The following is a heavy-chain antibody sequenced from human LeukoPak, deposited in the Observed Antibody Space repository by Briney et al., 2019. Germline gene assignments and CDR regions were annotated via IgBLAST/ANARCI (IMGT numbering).Heavy chain of an antibody. CDR3: AKEAYDSSGYLGYFDY. CDR2: ISYDGSNK. V-gene: IGHV3-30*18. Sequence: PAGSLTLSCAASGFTFSSYGMHWVRQAPGKGLEWVAVISYDGSNKYYADSVKSRFTISRDNSKNTLYLEMNSLRAEDTAVYYCAKEAYDSSGYLGYFDYWGQGTLVTVSS. D-gene: IGHD3-22*01. J-gene: IGHJ4*02. CDR1: GFTFSSYG.